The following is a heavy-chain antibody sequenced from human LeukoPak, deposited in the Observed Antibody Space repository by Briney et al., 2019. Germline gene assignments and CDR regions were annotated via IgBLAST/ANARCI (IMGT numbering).Heavy chain of an antibody. CDR3: ARQIAMAKYYYYGMDV. CDR1: GFTLDGVG. V-gene: IGHV3-20*04. Sequence: GGSLRLSCVASGFTLDGVGVSWVRQAPGKGLEWVSGISWNGGRTAYADAVKGRFTISRDNAKNSLFLQMKSLRAEDTALYYCARQIAMAKYYYYGMDVWGPGTTVTISS. D-gene: IGHD5-18*01. CDR2: ISWNGGRT. J-gene: IGHJ6*02.